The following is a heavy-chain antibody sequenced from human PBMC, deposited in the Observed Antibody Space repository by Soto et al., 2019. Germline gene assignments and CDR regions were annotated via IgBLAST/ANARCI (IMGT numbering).Heavy chain of an antibody. D-gene: IGHD3-3*02. CDR1: GFTFSTYG. J-gene: IGHJ4*02. CDR3: TRGAFHNYYVDY. Sequence: EVQLVESGGDSVQPGGSLRLSCAASGFTFSTYGMHWVRQAPGEGLVWVSRIKGDESSTSSADSVKGRFTISRDNAKNTLYLHMNSLRADDTAVYYCTRGAFHNYYVDYWGQGTLVTVSS. CDR2: IKGDESST. V-gene: IGHV3-74*01.